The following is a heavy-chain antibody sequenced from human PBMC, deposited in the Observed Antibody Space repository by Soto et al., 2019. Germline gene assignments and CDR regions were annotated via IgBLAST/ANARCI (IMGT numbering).Heavy chain of an antibody. CDR1: GGSISSYY. CDR2: IYYSGST. J-gene: IGHJ4*02. Sequence: PSETLSLTCTVSGGSISSYYWSWIRQPPGKGLEWIGYIYYSGSTNYNPSLKSRVTISVDTSKNQFSLKLSSVTAADAAVYYCARGDGPARFGYWGQGTLVTVSS. CDR3: ARGDGPARFGY. V-gene: IGHV4-59*01.